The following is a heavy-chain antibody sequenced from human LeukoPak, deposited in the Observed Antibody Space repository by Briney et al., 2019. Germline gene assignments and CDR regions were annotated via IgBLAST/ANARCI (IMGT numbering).Heavy chain of an antibody. V-gene: IGHV4-61*02. CDR3: ARERLSQHHMDV. J-gene: IGHJ6*03. Sequence: SETLSLTCTVSGGSVSSGSYYWSWIRQPAGKGLEWIGRIYTSGSTNYNPSLKSRVAISVDTSKNQFSLKLSSVTAADTAVYYCARERLSQHHMDVWGKGTTVTVSS. D-gene: IGHD2-2*01. CDR2: IYTSGST. CDR1: GGSVSSGSYY.